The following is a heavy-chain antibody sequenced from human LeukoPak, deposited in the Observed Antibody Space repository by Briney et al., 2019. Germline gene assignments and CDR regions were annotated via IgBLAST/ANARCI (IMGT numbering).Heavy chain of an antibody. V-gene: IGHV4-39*07. CDR1: GGSIGSSSYY. CDR2: IYYSGST. Sequence: SETLSLTCTVSGGSIGSSSYYWGWIRQPPGKGLEWIGSIYYSGSTYYSPSLKSRVTILLDTSKKQFSLKLRSVTAADTAVYYCAREGGYNYVDYWGQGILVSVSS. J-gene: IGHJ4*02. CDR3: AREGGYNYVDY. D-gene: IGHD5-24*01.